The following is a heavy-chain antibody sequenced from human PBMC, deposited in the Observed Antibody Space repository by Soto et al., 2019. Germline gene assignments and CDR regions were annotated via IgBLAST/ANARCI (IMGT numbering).Heavy chain of an antibody. J-gene: IGHJ4*02. CDR1: GGTFSSYT. Sequence: QVQLVQSGAEVKKPGSSVKVSCKASGGTFSSYTMSWVRQAPGQGLEWMGRIIPILGIANYAQKFQGRVTITADKSTSTAYMELSSLRSEDTAVYYCARDGGYGSGSYPVRGYFDYWGQGTLVTVSS. V-gene: IGHV1-69*08. CDR3: ARDGGYGSGSYPVRGYFDY. D-gene: IGHD3-10*01. CDR2: IIPILGIA.